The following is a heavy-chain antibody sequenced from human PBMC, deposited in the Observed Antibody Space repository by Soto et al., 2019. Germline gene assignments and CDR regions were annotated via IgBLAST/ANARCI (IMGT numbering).Heavy chain of an antibody. Sequence: GGSLRLSCAASGFTFSSYWMHWVRQAPGKGLVWVSRINSDGSSTSYADSVKGRFTISRDNAKNTLYLQMNSLRAEDTAVYYCARAHRNPTMIVEENGMDVWGQGTTVTVSS. D-gene: IGHD3-22*01. CDR2: INSDGSST. V-gene: IGHV3-74*01. CDR3: ARAHRNPTMIVEENGMDV. J-gene: IGHJ6*02. CDR1: GFTFSSYW.